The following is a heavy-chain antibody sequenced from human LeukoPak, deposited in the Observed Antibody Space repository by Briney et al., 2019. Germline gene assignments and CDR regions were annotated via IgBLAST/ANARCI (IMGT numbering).Heavy chain of an antibody. J-gene: IGHJ6*02. V-gene: IGHV1-2*02. CDR1: GYTFTGYY. CDR2: INPNSGGT. CDR3: ARGPGPTYYYYYYGMDV. Sequence: ASVKVSCKASGYTFTGYYMHWVRPAPGQGLEWMGWINPNSGGTNYAQKFQGRVTMTRDTSISTAYMELSRLRSDDTAVYYCARGPGPTYYYYYYGMDVWGQGTTVTVSS.